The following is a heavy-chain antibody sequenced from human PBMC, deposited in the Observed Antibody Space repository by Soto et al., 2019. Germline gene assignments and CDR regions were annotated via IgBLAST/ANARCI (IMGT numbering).Heavy chain of an antibody. J-gene: IGHJ6*01. Sequence: CGSLRLSCAASGFTFSSYWMSWVRQAPGKGLEWVANIKQDGSEKYYVDSVKGRFTISRDNAKNSLYLQMNSLRAEDTAVYYCARHTSITIFALPHYYYYYGRDVWGQGTSVSVSA. CDR3: ARHTSITIFALPHYYYYYGRDV. CDR1: GFTFSSYW. D-gene: IGHD3-3*01. CDR2: IKQDGSEK. V-gene: IGHV3-7*01.